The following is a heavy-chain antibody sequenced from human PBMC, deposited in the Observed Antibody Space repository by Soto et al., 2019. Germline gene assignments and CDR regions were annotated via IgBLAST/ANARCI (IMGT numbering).Heavy chain of an antibody. Sequence: QITLKESGPTLVKPTQTLTLTCTFSGFSLSTTGVGVGWIRQPPGKALDWLALIYWDDDKRSSPSLKNRPTITKDTSKTQVVLTMTNMDPIDTATYSCVHAAPETTGCYYWGQGTLVTVSS. CDR2: IYWDDDK. D-gene: IGHD2-8*02. CDR1: GFSLSTTGVG. V-gene: IGHV2-5*02. J-gene: IGHJ4*02. CDR3: VHAAPETTGCYY.